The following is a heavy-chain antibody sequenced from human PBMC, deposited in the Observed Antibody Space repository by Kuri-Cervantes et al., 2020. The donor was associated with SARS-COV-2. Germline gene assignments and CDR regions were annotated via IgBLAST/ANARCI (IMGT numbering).Heavy chain of an antibody. Sequence: GGSLRLSCAASGFTVSSNYMSWVRQAPGKGLEWVSVIYSCGSTYYADSVKGRFTISRDNSKNTLYLQMNSLRTEDTAVYYCARDSGDYYYGMDVWGQGNTVNVSS. V-gene: IGHV3-66*03. J-gene: IGHJ6*02. CDR2: IYSCGST. CDR3: ARDSGDYYYGMDV. CDR1: GFTVSSNY.